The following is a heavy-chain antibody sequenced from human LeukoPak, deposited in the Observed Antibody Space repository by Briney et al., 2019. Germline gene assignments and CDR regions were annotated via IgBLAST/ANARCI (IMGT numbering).Heavy chain of an antibody. J-gene: IGHJ5*02. Sequence: GGSLRLSCAASGFTLSSYGMHWVRQAPGKGLEWVAFIRYDGSNKYYADSVKGRFTISRDNSKNTLYLQMNSLRAEDTAVYYCAKDSSGWYSYNWFDPWGQGTLVTVSS. D-gene: IGHD6-19*01. CDR3: AKDSSGWYSYNWFDP. V-gene: IGHV3-30*02. CDR2: IRYDGSNK. CDR1: GFTLSSYG.